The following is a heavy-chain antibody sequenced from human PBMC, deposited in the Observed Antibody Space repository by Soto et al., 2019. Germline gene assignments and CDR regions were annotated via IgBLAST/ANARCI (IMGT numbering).Heavy chain of an antibody. CDR2: IIPIFGTA. CDR1: GGTFSSYA. J-gene: IGHJ6*02. D-gene: IGHD3-22*01. CDR3: ASCTYYYDSSGYPSSGMDV. Sequence: GASVKVSCKASGGTFSSYAISWVRQAPGQGLEWMGGIIPIFGTANYAQKFQGRVTITADESTSTAYMELSSLRSEDTAVCYCASCTYYYDSSGYPSSGMDVWGQGTTVTVSS. V-gene: IGHV1-69*13.